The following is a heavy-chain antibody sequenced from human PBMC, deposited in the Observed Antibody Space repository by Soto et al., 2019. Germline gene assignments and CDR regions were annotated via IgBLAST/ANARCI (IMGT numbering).Heavy chain of an antibody. D-gene: IGHD3-22*01. CDR2: MNPNSGNT. V-gene: IGHV1-8*01. CDR1: GYTFTSYD. J-gene: IGHJ4*02. Sequence: GASVKVSCKASGYTFTSYDINCVRQATGQGLEWMGWMNPNSGNTGYAQKFQGRVTMTRNTSISTAYMELSSLRSEDTAVYYCASSFDSSGYNDYWGQGTLVTVSS. CDR3: ASSFDSSGYNDY.